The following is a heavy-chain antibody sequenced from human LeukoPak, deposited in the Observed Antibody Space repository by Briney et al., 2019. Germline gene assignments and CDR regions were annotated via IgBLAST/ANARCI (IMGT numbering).Heavy chain of an antibody. CDR3: ARKYCSSVRCYDYFDY. J-gene: IGHJ4*02. CDR1: GDSISGYY. Sequence: PSETLSLTCTVSGDSISGYYWSWIRQPPGEGLEWIGYIYTSWSTNYNPSLKGRVTMSVDTSKNQFSLKLSPVTAADTAVYYCARKYCSSVRCYDYFDYWGQGPLVTVSS. CDR2: IYTSWST. V-gene: IGHV4-4*08. D-gene: IGHD2-2*01.